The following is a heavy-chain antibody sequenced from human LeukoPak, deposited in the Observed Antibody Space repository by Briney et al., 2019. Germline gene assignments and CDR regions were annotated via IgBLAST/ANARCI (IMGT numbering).Heavy chain of an antibody. V-gene: IGHV3-23*01. Sequence: GGSLRLSCAASGFALSSYAMSWVRQAPGKGLEWVSATSSSDAGTYHAESVRGRFTISRDNSKNTLYLQMNSLRADDAAVYYCARAPVTSCRGAYCYPFDIWGQGTLVTVSS. D-gene: IGHD2-21*01. CDR1: GFALSSYA. J-gene: IGHJ4*02. CDR2: TSSSDAGT. CDR3: ARAPVTSCRGAYCYPFDI.